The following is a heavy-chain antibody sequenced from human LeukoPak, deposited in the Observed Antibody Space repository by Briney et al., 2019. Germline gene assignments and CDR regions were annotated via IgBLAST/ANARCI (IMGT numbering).Heavy chain of an antibody. J-gene: IGHJ4*02. D-gene: IGHD3-16*01. Sequence: GGSLTLSCAAWGFTFGIYGLNWLRQAPGKGLAWVSHISRGKSHKLYADSVRGRFNISRDNAKNSLYLQMNSLRVEDTAVYYCARGDDGAYWGQGTLVTVSS. CDR1: GFTFGIYG. V-gene: IGHV3-21*05. CDR2: ISRGKSHK. CDR3: ARGDDGAY.